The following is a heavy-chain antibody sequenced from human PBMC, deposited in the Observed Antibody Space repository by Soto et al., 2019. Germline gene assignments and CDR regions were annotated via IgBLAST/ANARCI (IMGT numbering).Heavy chain of an antibody. CDR3: ARPYCSGETCNSPPDF. V-gene: IGHV3-7*01. D-gene: IGHD2-15*01. Sequence: GGSLRLSCVVSGVTFSNYWMTWVRQPPGKGLEWVANIKPDGREKYYVDSVKGRFTVSRDNARDSLFLEMSSLRADDSGVYFCARPYCSGETCNSPPDFWGQGTLVTVSS. J-gene: IGHJ4*02. CDR2: IKPDGREK. CDR1: GVTFSNYW.